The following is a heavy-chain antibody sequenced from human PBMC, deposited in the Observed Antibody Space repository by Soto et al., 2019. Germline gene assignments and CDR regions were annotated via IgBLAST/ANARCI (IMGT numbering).Heavy chain of an antibody. D-gene: IGHD6-25*01. CDR3: ATVKRSGLTGRKSYFDN. Sequence: PSETLSLTCTVSNGTIGTYYWSWIRQSPGKGLEWFGYVYFTGTTIYNPSLKSRVTMSVDTPKNQFSLRLTSVTAADTAVYYCATVKRSGLTGRKSYFDNWGRGTRVTVSS. CDR1: NGTIGTYY. J-gene: IGHJ4*01. V-gene: IGHV4-59*01. CDR2: VYFTGTT.